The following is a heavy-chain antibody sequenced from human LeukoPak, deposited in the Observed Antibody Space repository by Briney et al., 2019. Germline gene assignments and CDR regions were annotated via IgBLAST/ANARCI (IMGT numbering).Heavy chain of an antibody. CDR2: INWNGGST. D-gene: IGHD2-2*01. CDR3: ARGVVPAARGAFDI. V-gene: IGHV3-20*04. Sequence: GGSLRLSCAASGFTFDDYGMSWVRQAPGKGLDWVSGINWNGGSTGYADSVKGRFTISRDNAKNSLYLQMNSLRAEDTALYYCARGVVPAARGAFDIWGQGTMVTVSS. J-gene: IGHJ3*02. CDR1: GFTFDDYG.